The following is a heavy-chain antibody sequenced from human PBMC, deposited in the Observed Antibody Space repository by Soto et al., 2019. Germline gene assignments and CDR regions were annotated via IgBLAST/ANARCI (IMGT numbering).Heavy chain of an antibody. CDR2: INHSGST. D-gene: IGHD6-13*01. CDR3: ARQQIAAAGTGYYYMDV. J-gene: IGHJ6*03. CDR1: GGSFSGYY. Sequence: SETLSLTCAVYGGSFSGYYWSWIRQPPGKGLEWIGEINHSGSTNYNPSLKSRVTISVDTSKNQFSLKLSSVTAADTAVYYCARQQIAAAGTGYYYMDVWGKGTTVTVSS. V-gene: IGHV4-34*01.